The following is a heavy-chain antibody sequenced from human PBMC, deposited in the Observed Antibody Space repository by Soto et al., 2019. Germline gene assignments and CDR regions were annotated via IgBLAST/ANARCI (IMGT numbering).Heavy chain of an antibody. CDR1: GGSISSYY. Sequence: SETLSLTCTVSGGSISSYYWSWIRQPPGKGLEWIGYIYYSGSTNYNPSLKSRVTISVDTSKNQFSLKLSSVTAADTAVYYCARQTAYYDFWSGYSPSNWFDPWGQGTLVTVSS. V-gene: IGHV4-59*08. J-gene: IGHJ5*02. CDR2: IYYSGST. D-gene: IGHD3-3*01. CDR3: ARQTAYYDFWSGYSPSNWFDP.